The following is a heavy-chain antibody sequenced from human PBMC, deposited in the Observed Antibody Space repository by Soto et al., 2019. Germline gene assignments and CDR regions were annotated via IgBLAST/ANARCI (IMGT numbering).Heavy chain of an antibody. CDR1: GFRFSDHA. D-gene: IGHD1-26*01. CDR2: VAHDGTST. J-gene: IGHJ5*02. Sequence: SLRLSCAASGFRFSDHAMHWVRRAAGTGLEGVALVAHDGTSTYYAGSVKSRFTITNDKASNTLFLQMGSLDTEDTAVYYWARDNRIVGSVAEIDPRGRGTLVTVSS. V-gene: IGHV3-30-3*01. CDR3: ARDNRIVGSVAEIDP.